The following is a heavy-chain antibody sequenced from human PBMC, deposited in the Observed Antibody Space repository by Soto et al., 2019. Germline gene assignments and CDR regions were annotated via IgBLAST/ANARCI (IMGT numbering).Heavy chain of an antibody. V-gene: IGHV3-30*18. Sequence: GGSLSLSCAASGFTFSSYGMHWVRQAPGKGLEWVAVISYDGSNKYYADSVKGRFTISRDNSKNTLYLQMNSLRAEDTAVYYCAKVPTYDFWSGLLGWGQGTLVTSPQ. CDR3: AKVPTYDFWSGLLG. J-gene: IGHJ4*02. CDR1: GFTFSSYG. D-gene: IGHD3-3*01. CDR2: ISYDGSNK.